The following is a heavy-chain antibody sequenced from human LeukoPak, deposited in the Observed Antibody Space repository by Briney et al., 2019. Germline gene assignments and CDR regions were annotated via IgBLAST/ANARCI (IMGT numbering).Heavy chain of an antibody. CDR2: IYYSGRT. V-gene: IGHV4-39*01. J-gene: IGHJ5*02. Sequence: PSETLSLTCTVSAGSISSSNYHWGWIRQPPGKGLEWIGSIYYSGRTYYNPSLKSRVTISVDTSKKQFSLKLSSVTAADTAVYYCARGRPDGSGSYYKFDPWGQGTLVTVSS. CDR1: AGSISSSNYH. CDR3: ARGRPDGSGSYYKFDP. D-gene: IGHD3-10*01.